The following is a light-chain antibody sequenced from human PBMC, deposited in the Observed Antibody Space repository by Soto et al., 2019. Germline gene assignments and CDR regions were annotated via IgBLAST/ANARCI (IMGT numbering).Light chain of an antibody. CDR3: GTWDSSLSAGGYV. CDR1: SSNIGNNY. V-gene: IGLV1-51*01. CDR2: DNN. J-gene: IGLJ1*01. Sequence: QSVLTQPPSVSAAPGQKVTISCSGSSSNIGNNYVSWYQQLPGTAPKHLIYDNNKRPSGIPDRFSGSKSGTSATLGITGLQTGDEADYYCGTWDSSLSAGGYVFGTGTKVTVL.